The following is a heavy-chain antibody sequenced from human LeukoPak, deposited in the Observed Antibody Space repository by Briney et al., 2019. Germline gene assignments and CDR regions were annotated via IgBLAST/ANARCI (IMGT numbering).Heavy chain of an antibody. J-gene: IGHJ4*02. CDR2: ISYDGSNK. CDR1: GFTVSTSY. CDR3: ARQRPINYDFWSGNFDY. V-gene: IGHV3-30*01. D-gene: IGHD3-3*01. Sequence: GGSLRLSCVASGFTVSTSYMTWVRQAPGKGLEWVAVISYDGSNKYYADSVKGRFTISRDNSKNTLYLQMNSLRAEDTAVYYCARQRPINYDFWSGNFDYWGQGTLVTVSS.